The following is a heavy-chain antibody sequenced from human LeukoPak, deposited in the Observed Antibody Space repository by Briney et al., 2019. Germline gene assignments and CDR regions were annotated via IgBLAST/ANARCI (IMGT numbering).Heavy chain of an antibody. Sequence: SETLSLTCAVYGGSFSGYYWSWIRQPPGKGLEWIGEINHSGSTNYNPSLKSRVTISVDTSKNQFSLKLSSVTAADTAVYYCGRLPARHVAFNIWGQGKMATVSS. J-gene: IGHJ3*02. CDR3: GRLPARHVAFNI. CDR1: GGSFSGYY. CDR2: INHSGST. V-gene: IGHV4-34*01.